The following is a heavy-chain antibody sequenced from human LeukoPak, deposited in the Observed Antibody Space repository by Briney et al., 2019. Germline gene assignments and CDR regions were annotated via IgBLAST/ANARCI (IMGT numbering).Heavy chain of an antibody. CDR2: IYSGGST. Sequence: GGSLRLSCAASGFTVSSNYMSWVRQAPGKGLEWVSVIYSGGSTYYADSVKGRFTISRDNSKNTLYLQMNSLRAEDTAVYYCGRDASVGATTGDYWGQGTLVTVSS. CDR1: GFTVSSNY. V-gene: IGHV3-66*01. D-gene: IGHD1-26*01. CDR3: GRDASVGATTGDY. J-gene: IGHJ4*02.